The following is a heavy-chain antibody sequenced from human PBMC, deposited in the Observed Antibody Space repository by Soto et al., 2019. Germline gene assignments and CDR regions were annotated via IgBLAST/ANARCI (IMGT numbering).Heavy chain of an antibody. J-gene: IGHJ4*02. Sequence: GASVKVSCKASGYTFTSYYMHWVRQAPGQGLEWMGIINPSGGSTSYAQKFQGRVTMTRDTSTSTVYMELSSLRSEDTAVYYCARPYCSGGSCFFHFDYWGQGTLVTVS. CDR1: GYTFTSYY. CDR2: INPSGGST. D-gene: IGHD2-15*01. V-gene: IGHV1-46*01. CDR3: ARPYCSGGSCFFHFDY.